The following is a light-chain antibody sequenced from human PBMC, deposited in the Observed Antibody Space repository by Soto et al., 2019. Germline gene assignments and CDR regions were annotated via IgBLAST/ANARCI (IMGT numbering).Light chain of an antibody. CDR2: GNS. J-gene: IGLJ1*01. CDR1: SSNIGAGYD. V-gene: IGLV1-40*01. Sequence: QSVLTQPPSVSGAPGQRVTISCTGSSSNIGAGYDVHWYQQLPGTAPKLLIYGNSNRPSGVPDRFSGSKSGTSASLAITGLQSEYEADYYCQSYDSSLSVYVFGTGTKLTLL. CDR3: QSYDSSLSVYV.